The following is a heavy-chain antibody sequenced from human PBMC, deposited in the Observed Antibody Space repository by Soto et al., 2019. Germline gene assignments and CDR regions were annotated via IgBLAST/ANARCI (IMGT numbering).Heavy chain of an antibody. D-gene: IGHD1-20*01. Sequence: EVQLVESGGCLIQPGGSLRLSCAASGFIVSNNYMSWVRQAPGRGMEWVSVIYSSGSTYYVDSVKGRFTISRDDSKNPLYLQMNSLRAEDTAVYYCARGITGTTFDDWGQGTLVTVSS. CDR1: GFIVSNNY. CDR3: ARGITGTTFDD. J-gene: IGHJ4*02. V-gene: IGHV3-53*01. CDR2: IYSSGST.